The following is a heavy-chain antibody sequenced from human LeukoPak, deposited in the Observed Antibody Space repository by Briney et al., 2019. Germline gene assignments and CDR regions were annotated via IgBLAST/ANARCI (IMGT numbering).Heavy chain of an antibody. CDR3: ARKAMVRELSPMDY. CDR1: GYTFTSYG. CDR2: ISAYNGNT. Sequence: ASVKVSCKASGYTFTSYGISWVRQAPGQGLEWMGWISAYNGNTNYAQKLQDRVTMTTDTSTSTAYMELRSLRSDDTAVYYCARKAMVRELSPMDYWGQGTLVTVSS. D-gene: IGHD3-10*01. J-gene: IGHJ4*02. V-gene: IGHV1-18*01.